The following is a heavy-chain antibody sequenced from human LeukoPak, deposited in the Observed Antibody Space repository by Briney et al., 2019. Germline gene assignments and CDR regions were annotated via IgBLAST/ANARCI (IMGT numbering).Heavy chain of an antibody. CDR3: ARDLSVTGYYYGMDV. CDR2: ISAYNGNT. J-gene: IGHJ6*02. Sequence: ASVKVSSKASGYTFINYAIHWVRQAPGQGLEWMGWISAYNGNTNYAQKLQGRVTMTTDTSTSTAYMELRSLRSDDTAVYYCARDLSVTGYYYGMDVWGQGTTVTVSS. D-gene: IGHD4-17*01. V-gene: IGHV1-18*04. CDR1: GYTFINYA.